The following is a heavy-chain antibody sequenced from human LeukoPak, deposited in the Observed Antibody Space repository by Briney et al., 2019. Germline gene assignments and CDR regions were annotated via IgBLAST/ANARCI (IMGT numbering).Heavy chain of an antibody. V-gene: IGHV4-4*07. CDR1: GXSFSGYY. CDR2: IYTSGST. D-gene: IGHD2-2*01. Sequence: SETLSLTCAVYGXSFSGYYGSWIRQPAGKGLEWIGRIYTSGSTNYNPSLKSRVTMSVDTSKNQFSLKLSSVTAADTAVYYCARETIVVVPAATSWFDPWGQGTLVTVS. CDR3: ARETIVVVPAATSWFDP. J-gene: IGHJ5*02.